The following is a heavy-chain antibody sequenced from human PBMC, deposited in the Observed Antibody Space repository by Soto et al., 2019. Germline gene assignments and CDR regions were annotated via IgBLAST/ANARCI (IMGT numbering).Heavy chain of an antibody. CDR2: IIPIFGTA. J-gene: IGHJ3*02. V-gene: IGHV1-69*13. Sequence: SVKVSCTASGGTFSSYAISWVRQAPGQGLEWMGGIIPIFGTANYAQKFQGRVTITADESTSTAYMELSSLRSEDTAVYYCARGLGSNYCSGGSCYLAFDIWGQGTMVTVSS. CDR3: ARGLGSNYCSGGSCYLAFDI. D-gene: IGHD2-15*01. CDR1: GGTFSSYA.